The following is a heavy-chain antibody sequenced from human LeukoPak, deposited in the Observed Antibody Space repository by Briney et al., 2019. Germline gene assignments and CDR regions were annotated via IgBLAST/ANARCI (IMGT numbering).Heavy chain of an antibody. CDR3: ARQTGSGLFTLP. Sequence: SETLSLTCTVSGGSISSSSYYWGWIRQPPGKGLEWIGNIYYTGNTYYNASLKSRVTISIDTSKNQTSLRLTSVTAADTAMYYCARQTGSGLFTLPGGQGTLVTVSS. CDR1: GGSISSSSYY. D-gene: IGHD3/OR15-3a*01. V-gene: IGHV4-39*01. J-gene: IGHJ4*02. CDR2: IYYTGNT.